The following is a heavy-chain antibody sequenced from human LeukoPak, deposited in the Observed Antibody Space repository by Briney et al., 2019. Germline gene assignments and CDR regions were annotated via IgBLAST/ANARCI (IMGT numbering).Heavy chain of an antibody. V-gene: IGHV3-7*01. J-gene: IGHJ3*02. CDR3: ATGVKYGDNVGAFDI. CDR1: GFTVSHYG. Sequence: GGSLRLSCAASGFTVSHYGIHWVRQAPGKGLEWVANIKQDGSEKYYVDSVKGRLTISRDNAKNSLYLQMNSLRAEDTAVYYCATGVKYGDNVGAFDIWGQGTMVTVSS. D-gene: IGHD4-17*01. CDR2: IKQDGSEK.